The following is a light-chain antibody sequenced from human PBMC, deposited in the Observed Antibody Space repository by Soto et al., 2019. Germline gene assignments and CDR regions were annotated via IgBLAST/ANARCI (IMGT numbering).Light chain of an antibody. CDR3: QQYGSSPRS. CDR1: QSVSSTY. CDR2: GAS. Sequence: EIVLTQSPGTLSLSPGERATLSCRASQSVSSTYLAWYQHKLGQTTRLVIYGASSKASGIPDRFSGSGYGTDFTLTICRLEPEDFAVYYCQQYGSSPRSFGQGTKVDIK. J-gene: IGKJ1*01. V-gene: IGKV3-20*01.